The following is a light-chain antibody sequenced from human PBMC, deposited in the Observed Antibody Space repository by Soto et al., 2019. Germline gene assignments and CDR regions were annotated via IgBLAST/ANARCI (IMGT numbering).Light chain of an antibody. Sequence: SYELTQPPSVSVAPGQTARITCGGNNIGSKSVHWYQQKPGQASVLVVYDDSDRPSGILERFSGSNSGNTATLTISRVEAGDEADYYCQVWDSSSDHVVFGGGTKLTVL. CDR1: NIGSKS. CDR3: QVWDSSSDHVV. CDR2: DDS. J-gene: IGLJ2*01. V-gene: IGLV3-21*02.